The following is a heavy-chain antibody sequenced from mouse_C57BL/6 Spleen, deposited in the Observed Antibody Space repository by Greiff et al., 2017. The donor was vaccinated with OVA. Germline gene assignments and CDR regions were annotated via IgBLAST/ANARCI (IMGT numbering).Heavy chain of an antibody. CDR1: GYSFTGYF. J-gene: IGHJ2*01. CDR3: AREVTTFFDY. D-gene: IGHD2-3*01. V-gene: IGHV1-20*01. Sequence: EVMLVESGPELVKPGDSVKISCKASGYSFTGYFMNWVMQSHGKSLEWIGRINPYNGDTFYNQKFKGKATLTVDKSSSTAHMELRSLTSEDSAVYYCAREVTTFFDYWGQGTTLTVSS. CDR2: INPYNGDT.